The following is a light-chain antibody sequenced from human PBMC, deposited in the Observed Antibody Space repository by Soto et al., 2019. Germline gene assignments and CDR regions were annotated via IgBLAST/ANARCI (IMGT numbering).Light chain of an antibody. CDR1: QSVSSSY. Sequence: EILLTQSPGTLSLSPGESVTLSCRASQSVSSSYLAWYQQKPGQAPRLLFYGASSRATGIQDRFSASGSGTDFILNISRLEPDDFAVYYCKQYGRSPWTFGQGTKVDIK. CDR2: GAS. V-gene: IGKV3-20*01. CDR3: KQYGRSPWT. J-gene: IGKJ1*01.